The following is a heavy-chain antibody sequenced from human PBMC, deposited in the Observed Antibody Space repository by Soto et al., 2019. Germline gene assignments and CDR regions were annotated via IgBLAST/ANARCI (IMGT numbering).Heavy chain of an antibody. Sequence: SETLSLTCAVSSGSISSSNWWSWIRQPPGKGLEWIGEIYHSGSTNYNPSLKSRVTISVDRSKNQFSLKLSSVTAADTAVYYCVGSCSGGSCYSRWFDYWGQGTLVTVSS. J-gene: IGHJ4*02. V-gene: IGHV4-4*02. CDR3: VGSCSGGSCYSRWFDY. CDR2: IYHSGST. CDR1: SGSISSSNW. D-gene: IGHD2-15*01.